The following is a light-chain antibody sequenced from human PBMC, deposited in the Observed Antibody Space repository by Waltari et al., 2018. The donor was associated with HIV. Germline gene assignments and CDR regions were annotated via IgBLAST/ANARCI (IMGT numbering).Light chain of an antibody. CDR1: SSDVGGYNY. CDR3: CSYAGSSIPVV. J-gene: IGLJ3*02. Sequence: HSALTQPVSVSGSPGQSITISCTGTSSDVGGYNYVSWYQQHPGKAPKLMIYDGTKLPSGVSNRFSGSKSGNTASLTISGLQAEDEADYYCCSYAGSSIPVVFGGGTKLTVL. V-gene: IGLV2-23*01. CDR2: DGT.